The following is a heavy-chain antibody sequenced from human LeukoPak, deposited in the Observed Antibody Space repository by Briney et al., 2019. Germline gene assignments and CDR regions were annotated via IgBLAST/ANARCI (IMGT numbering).Heavy chain of an antibody. Sequence: SETLSLTCTVSGGSISSYYWSWIRQPPGKGLEWIGYIYYSGSTNYNPSLKSRVTISVDTSKNQFSLKLSSVTAADTAVYYCARDRGIFGVVNDNWFDPWGQGTLVTVSS. CDR3: ARDRGIFGVVNDNWFDP. V-gene: IGHV4-59*01. CDR2: IYYSGST. D-gene: IGHD3-3*01. J-gene: IGHJ5*02. CDR1: GGSISSYY.